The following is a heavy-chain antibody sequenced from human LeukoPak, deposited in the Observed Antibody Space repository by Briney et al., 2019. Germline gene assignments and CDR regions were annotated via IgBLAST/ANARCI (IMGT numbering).Heavy chain of an antibody. V-gene: IGHV3-23*01. CDR1: GFTFSSYA. CDR2: ISGSGGST. J-gene: IGHJ3*02. Sequence: PGGSLRLSCAASGFTFSSYAMSWVRQAPGKGLEWVSAISGSGGSTYYADSVKGRFTISRDNSKNTLYLQMNSLRAEDTAVYYCAKAEGIFGPPAGDAFDIWGQGTMVTVSS. D-gene: IGHD3/OR15-3a*01. CDR3: AKAEGIFGPPAGDAFDI.